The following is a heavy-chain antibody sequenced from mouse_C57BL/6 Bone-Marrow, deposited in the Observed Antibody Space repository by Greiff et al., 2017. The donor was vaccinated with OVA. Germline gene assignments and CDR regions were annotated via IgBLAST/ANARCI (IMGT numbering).Heavy chain of an antibody. Sequence: VKLQQSGAELVRPGASVKLSCKASGYTFTDYYINWVKQRPGQGLEWIARIYPGSGNTYYNEKFKGKATLTAEKSSSTAYMQLSSLTSEDSAVYFCARRWLLRRGYYFDYWGKGTTLTVSS. D-gene: IGHD2-3*01. J-gene: IGHJ2*01. CDR1: GYTFTDYY. CDR2: IYPGSGNT. V-gene: IGHV1-76*01. CDR3: ARRWLLRRGYYFDY.